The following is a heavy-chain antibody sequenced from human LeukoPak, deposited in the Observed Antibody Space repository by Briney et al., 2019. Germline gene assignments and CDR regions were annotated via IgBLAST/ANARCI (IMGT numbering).Heavy chain of an antibody. Sequence: PSETLSLTCTVSGGSISGYYWGWIRQPPGKGLEWIGSIYHSGSTYYNPSLKSRVTISVDTSKNQFSLKLSSVTAADTAVYYCASSPRVSGPPSHWGQGTLVTVSS. CDR1: GGSISGYY. CDR3: ASSPRVSGPPSH. J-gene: IGHJ4*02. D-gene: IGHD5/OR15-5a*01. CDR2: IYHSGST. V-gene: IGHV4-38-2*02.